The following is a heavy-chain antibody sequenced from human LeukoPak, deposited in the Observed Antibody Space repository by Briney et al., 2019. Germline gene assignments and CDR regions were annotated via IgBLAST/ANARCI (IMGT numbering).Heavy chain of an antibody. V-gene: IGHV3-30*02. CDR1: GFTFSSFG. J-gene: IGHJ4*02. D-gene: IGHD1-14*01. Sequence: GGSLRLSCAASGFTFSSFGMHWVRQAPGKGLEWVAFIRYDGSNKYYADSVKGRFTISRDNSKNTLYLQMNSLRAEDTAVYYCARDAPGFNAYYSDYWGQGTLVTVSS. CDR3: ARDAPGFNAYYSDY. CDR2: IRYDGSNK.